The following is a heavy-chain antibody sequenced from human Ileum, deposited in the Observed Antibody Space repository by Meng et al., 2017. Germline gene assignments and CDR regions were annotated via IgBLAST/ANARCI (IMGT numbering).Heavy chain of an antibody. CDR2: INQDGTVK. Sequence: GESLKISCAASGFTFSNYWMSWVRQAPVKGLEWVANINQDGTVKYHADSVMGRFTISRDNTKNALYLQMNSLRVEDTAVYYCTRVTGAYDVGDYWGQGNLVTVSS. D-gene: IGHD5-12*01. CDR1: GFTFSNYW. CDR3: TRVTGAYDVGDY. J-gene: IGHJ4*02. V-gene: IGHV3-7*01.